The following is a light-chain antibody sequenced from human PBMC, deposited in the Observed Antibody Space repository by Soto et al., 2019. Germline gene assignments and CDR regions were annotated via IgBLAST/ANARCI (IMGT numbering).Light chain of an antibody. CDR2: DVS. Sequence: QSALTQPASVSGSPGQSITISCTGTSSDVGGYNYVSWYQQHPGKAPKLMIYDVSKRPSGVSYRFSGSKSGNTASLTISGLQAEDEADFYCSSYTSSSTLHWVFGGGTKLTVL. CDR1: SSDVGGYNY. V-gene: IGLV2-14*03. CDR3: SSYTSSSTLHWV. J-gene: IGLJ3*02.